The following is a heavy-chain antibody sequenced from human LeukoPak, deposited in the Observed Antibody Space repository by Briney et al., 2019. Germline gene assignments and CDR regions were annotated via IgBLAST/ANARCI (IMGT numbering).Heavy chain of an antibody. J-gene: IGHJ4*02. CDR2: INPSGGST. CDR3: ARDWFGDGYNAAPDY. D-gene: IGHD5-24*01. Sequence: WASVKVSCKASGYTFTSYGISWVRQAPGQGLEWMGIINPSGGSTSYAQKFQGRVTMTRDTSTSTVYMELSSLRSEDTAVYYCARDWFGDGYNAAPDYWGQGTLVTVSS. CDR1: GYTFTSYG. V-gene: IGHV1-46*01.